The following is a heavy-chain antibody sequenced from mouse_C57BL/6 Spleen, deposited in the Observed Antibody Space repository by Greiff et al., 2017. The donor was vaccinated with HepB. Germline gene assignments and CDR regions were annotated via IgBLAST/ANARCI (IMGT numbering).Heavy chain of an antibody. CDR3: ARGAQATSYYAMDY. J-gene: IGHJ4*01. D-gene: IGHD3-2*02. Sequence: EVKLMESGPVLVKPGASVKMSCKASGYTFTDYYMNWVKQSHGKSLEWIGVINPYNGGTSYNQKFKGKATLTVDKSSSTAYMELNSLTSEDSAVYYCARGAQATSYYAMDYWGQGTSVTVSS. V-gene: IGHV1-19*01. CDR1: GYTFTDYY. CDR2: INPYNGGT.